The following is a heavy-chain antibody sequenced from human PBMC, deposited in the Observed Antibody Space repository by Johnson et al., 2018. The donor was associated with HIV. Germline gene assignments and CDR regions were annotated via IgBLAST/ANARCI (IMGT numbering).Heavy chain of an antibody. V-gene: IGHV3-15*05. CDR2: FKRKTDGGTT. Sequence: VQLVESGGGLVKPGESLRLSCTVSGFPFTNAWMSWVRQAPGKGLEWVGRFKRKTDGGTTDYAAPVKGRFTISRDNSKSTLYLQMKSLRAEDTALYYCARDFVAFGECTAFDIWGQGTMVTVSS. CDR1: GFPFTNAW. J-gene: IGHJ3*02. D-gene: IGHD3-10*01. CDR3: ARDFVAFGECTAFDI.